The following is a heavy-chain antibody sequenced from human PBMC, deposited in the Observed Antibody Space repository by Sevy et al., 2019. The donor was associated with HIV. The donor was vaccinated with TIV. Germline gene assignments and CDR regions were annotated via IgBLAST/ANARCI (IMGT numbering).Heavy chain of an antibody. Sequence: GGSLRLSCAVSGFSFSSYSVSWVRQAPGKGLEWVASIGSSNSYIYYADSVKGRFTISRDNAKNSLFLHMNTLRAEDTAVYYCARSYSSSWYILYYFEYWGQGTPVTVSS. V-gene: IGHV3-21*01. J-gene: IGHJ4*02. D-gene: IGHD6-13*01. CDR2: IGSSNSYI. CDR1: GFSFSSYS. CDR3: ARSYSSSWYILYYFEY.